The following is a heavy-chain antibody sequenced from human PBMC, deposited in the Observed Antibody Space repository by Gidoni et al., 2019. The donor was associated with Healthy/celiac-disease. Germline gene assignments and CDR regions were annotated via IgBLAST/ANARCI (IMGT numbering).Heavy chain of an antibody. CDR2: IIPILGIA. Sequence: QVQLVQSGAEVKKPGSSVKVSCKASGGTFSSYTISWVRQAPGQGLEWMGRIIPILGIANYAQKFQGRVTITADKSTSTAYMELSSLRSEDTAVYYCARDRDSSSWYPYYWGQGTLVTVSS. V-gene: IGHV1-69*08. CDR3: ARDRDSSSWYPYY. CDR1: GGTFSSYT. J-gene: IGHJ4*02. D-gene: IGHD6-13*01.